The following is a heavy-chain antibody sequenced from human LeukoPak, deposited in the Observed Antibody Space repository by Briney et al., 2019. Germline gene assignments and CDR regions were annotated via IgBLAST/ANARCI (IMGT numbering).Heavy chain of an antibody. J-gene: IGHJ3*02. D-gene: IGHD5-18*01. CDR1: GGSISSYY. V-gene: IGHV4-59*08. CDR3: ARLTATVVTPPLAFDI. Sequence: PSETLSLTCTVSGGSISSYYWSWIRQPPGKGLEWIGYVFYSGTTNYNPSLRSRATISVHTSKNQFSLKLNSATAADTAVYYCARLTATVVTPPLAFDIWGQGTMVTVSS. CDR2: VFYSGTT.